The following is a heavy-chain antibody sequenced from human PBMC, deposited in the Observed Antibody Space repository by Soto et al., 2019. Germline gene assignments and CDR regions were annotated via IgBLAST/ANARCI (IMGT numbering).Heavy chain of an antibody. CDR1: GGSISTYY. Sequence: SETLSLTCTVSGGSISTYYWSWIRQPPGKGLEWIGYIYYSGFTNYNPSLKSRVTISVDTSKNQFSLKLNSVTAADTAVYYCALVHYGEYSEKAFVTWDEGTMITV. CDR2: IYYSGFT. D-gene: IGHD3-10*01. J-gene: IGHJ3*02. V-gene: IGHV4-59*01. CDR3: ALVHYGEYSEKAFVT.